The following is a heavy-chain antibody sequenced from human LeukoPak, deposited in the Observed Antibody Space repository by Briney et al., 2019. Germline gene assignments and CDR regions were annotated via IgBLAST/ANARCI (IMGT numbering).Heavy chain of an antibody. J-gene: IGHJ2*01. CDR3: ARQYCSGGSCYWCFDL. CDR2: IYYSGST. CDR1: GGSISSYY. V-gene: IGHV4-59*01. D-gene: IGHD2-15*01. Sequence: SETLSLTCTVSGGSISSYYWSWIRQPPGKGLEWIGYIYYSGSTNYNPSLKSRVTISVDTSKNQFSLKLSSVTAADTAVYYCARQYCSGGSCYWCFDLWGRGTLVTVSS.